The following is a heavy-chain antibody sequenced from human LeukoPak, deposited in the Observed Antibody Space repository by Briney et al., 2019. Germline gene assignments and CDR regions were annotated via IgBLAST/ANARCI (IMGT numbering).Heavy chain of an antibody. J-gene: IGHJ4*02. V-gene: IGHV3-23*01. D-gene: IGHD1-14*01. CDR3: AKGWVTYRNHLDH. CDR1: GFTFSGYP. CDR2: ISGSGGST. Sequence: GGSLRLSCAASGFTFSGYPMSWVRQAPGEGLEWVSTISGSGGSTYSADSVKGRFTISRDNSKNTLYLQMNSLRAEDTAVYYCAKGWVTYRNHLDHWGQGTLVTASS.